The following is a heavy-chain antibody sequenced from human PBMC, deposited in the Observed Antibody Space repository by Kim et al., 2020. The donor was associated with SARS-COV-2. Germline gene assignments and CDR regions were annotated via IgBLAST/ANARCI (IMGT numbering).Heavy chain of an antibody. Sequence: GGSLRLSCAASGFTFSSYSMNWVRQAPGKGLEWVSYISSSSSTIYYADSVKGRFTISRDNAKNSLYLQMNSLRDEDTAVYYCARDQDRLWVVRGDYFDYWGQGTLVTVSS. CDR3: ARDQDRLWVVRGDYFDY. J-gene: IGHJ4*02. CDR2: ISSSSSTI. CDR1: GFTFSSYS. D-gene: IGHD3-10*01. V-gene: IGHV3-48*02.